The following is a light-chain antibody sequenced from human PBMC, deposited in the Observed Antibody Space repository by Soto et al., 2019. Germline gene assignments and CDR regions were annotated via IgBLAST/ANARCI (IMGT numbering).Light chain of an antibody. CDR2: EDT. CDR3: QSYDNNNHWV. Sequence: NFMLTQPHSVSESPGKTVTISCTRSGGGIASHYVQWYQHRPGRPPTNVIYEDTRRPSGVPDRFSGSIDSSSNSASLTVSGLRTEDEADYYCQSYDNNNHWVFGGGTKLTVL. V-gene: IGLV6-57*01. J-gene: IGLJ3*02. CDR1: GGGIASHY.